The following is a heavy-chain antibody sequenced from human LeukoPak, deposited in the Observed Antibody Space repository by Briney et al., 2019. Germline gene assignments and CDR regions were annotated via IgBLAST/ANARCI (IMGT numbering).Heavy chain of an antibody. CDR3: AKDRMIAVAGIGGSFNWFDP. Sequence: GGSLRLSCAASGFTFSDYWMSWVRQAPGKGLEWVANIKQDGSEQYYVDSVKGRFTISRDNSKNTLYLQMNSLRAEDTAVYYCAKDRMIAVAGIGGSFNWFDPWGQGTLVTVSS. D-gene: IGHD6-19*01. J-gene: IGHJ5*02. CDR2: IKQDGSEQ. CDR1: GFTFSDYW. V-gene: IGHV3-7*01.